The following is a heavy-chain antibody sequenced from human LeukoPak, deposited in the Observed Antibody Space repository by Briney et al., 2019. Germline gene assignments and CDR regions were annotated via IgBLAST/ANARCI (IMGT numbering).Heavy chain of an antibody. CDR1: GFTFRTYW. CDR3: VGTPKVEGCSTSGYRCYSMFRQFDL. J-gene: IGHJ2*01. V-gene: IGHV3-7*01. D-gene: IGHD2-15*01. CDR2: IKQDGSEK. Sequence: GGSLRLSCAASGFTFRTYWMSWVRQAPGKGLEWVAKIKQDGSEKYYVDSVKGRFTISRDNAENSLFLQMNSLRVEDTAVYYCVGTPKVEGCSTSGYRCYSMFRQFDLLGPGSLVTVSS.